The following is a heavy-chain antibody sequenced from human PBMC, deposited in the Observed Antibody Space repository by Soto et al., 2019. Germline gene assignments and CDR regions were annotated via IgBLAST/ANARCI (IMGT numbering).Heavy chain of an antibody. J-gene: IGHJ4*02. CDR2: INHSGST. D-gene: IGHD6-6*01. V-gene: IGHV4-34*01. CDR1: GGSFSGYY. Sequence: SETLSLTCAVYGGSFSGYYWSWIRQPPGKGLEWIGEINHSGSTNYNPSLKSRVTISVDTSKNQFSLKLSSVTAADTAVYYCARAIPRIAARRGPVDYWGQGTLVTVSS. CDR3: ARAIPRIAARRGPVDY.